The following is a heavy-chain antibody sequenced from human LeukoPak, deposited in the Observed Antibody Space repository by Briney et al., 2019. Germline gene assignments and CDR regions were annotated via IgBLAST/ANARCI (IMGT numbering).Heavy chain of an antibody. CDR1: GFTFSSYA. V-gene: IGHV3-21*01. CDR3: ASGFSSSPYFDY. D-gene: IGHD6-6*01. J-gene: IGHJ4*02. CDR2: ITGSSSYI. Sequence: PGGSLSLSCAASGFTFSSYAMSWVRQAPGKGLEWVSFITGSSSYIYYTDSVKGRFTISRDNAKNSLFLQMNSLRDEDTAVYYCASGFSSSPYFDYWGQRTRVSVSS.